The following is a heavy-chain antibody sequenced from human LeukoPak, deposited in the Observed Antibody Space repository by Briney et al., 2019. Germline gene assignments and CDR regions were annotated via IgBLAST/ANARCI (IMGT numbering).Heavy chain of an antibody. J-gene: IGHJ4*02. Sequence: PEGSLRLSCAASGFTFSSYGMHWVRQAPGKGLEWVAFIRYDGSNKYYADSVKGRFTISRDNSKNTLYLQMNSLRAEDTAVYYCAKDLNQASWTFDYWGQGTLVTVSS. CDR2: IRYDGSNK. CDR3: AKDLNQASWTFDY. V-gene: IGHV3-30*02. D-gene: IGHD1-14*01. CDR1: GFTFSSYG.